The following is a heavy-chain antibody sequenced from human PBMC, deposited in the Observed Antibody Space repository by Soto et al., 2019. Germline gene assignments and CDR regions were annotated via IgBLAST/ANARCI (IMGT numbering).Heavy chain of an antibody. J-gene: IGHJ4*02. CDR1: GYTLTELS. V-gene: IGHV1-24*01. Sequence: ASVKVSCKVSGYTLTELSMHWVRRAPGKGLEWMGGFDPEDGETIYAQKFQGRVTMTEDTSTDTAYMELSSLRSEDTAVYYCAGGRYSSGYFDYWGQGTLVTVSS. CDR2: FDPEDGET. CDR3: AGGRYSSGYFDY. D-gene: IGHD5-18*01.